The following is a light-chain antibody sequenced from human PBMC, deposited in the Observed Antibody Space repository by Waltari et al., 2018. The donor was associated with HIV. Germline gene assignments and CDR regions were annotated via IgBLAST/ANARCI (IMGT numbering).Light chain of an antibody. J-gene: IGLJ2*01. CDR3: TSYAGRNIFV. CDR2: EVF. V-gene: IGLV2-8*01. Sequence: QSALTQPPSASGSPGPSVTLSCTGKPSDVGAYTHVSWYQQHPGKAPKLMIYEVFKRPSGVPDLFSGSKSGNTASLTVSGLQAEDEADYYCTSYAGRNIFVFGGGTKLTVL. CDR1: PSDVGAYTH.